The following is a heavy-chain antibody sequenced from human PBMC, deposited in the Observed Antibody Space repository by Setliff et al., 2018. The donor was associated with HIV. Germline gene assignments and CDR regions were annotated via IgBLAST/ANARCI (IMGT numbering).Heavy chain of an antibody. CDR2: INTANGNT. Sequence: ASVKVSCKTSGYSFTNYAIHWVRQAPGQGLEWMGWINTANGNTKYSQKFQDRVNITRDTSASTGYMEVNSLRPEDTSVYYCSRESNTYYYDSSGYYYDYWGKGRLVTVSS. D-gene: IGHD3-22*01. CDR1: GYSFTNYA. V-gene: IGHV1-3*04. J-gene: IGHJ4*02. CDR3: SRESNTYYYDSSGYYYDY.